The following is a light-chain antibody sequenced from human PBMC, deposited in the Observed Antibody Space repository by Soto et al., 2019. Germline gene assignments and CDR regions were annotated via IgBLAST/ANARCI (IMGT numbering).Light chain of an antibody. CDR3: SSYTRSSTRV. V-gene: IGLV2-14*01. CDR2: EVS. CDR1: SSDVRGYNY. Sequence: QSALTQPASVSGSPGQSITISCTGTSSDVRGYNYVSWYQQHPGKAPKLMIYEVSNRPSGVSNRFSGSKSRNTASLTISGLQAEDEADYYCSSYTRSSTRVFGGGTKLTVL. J-gene: IGLJ3*02.